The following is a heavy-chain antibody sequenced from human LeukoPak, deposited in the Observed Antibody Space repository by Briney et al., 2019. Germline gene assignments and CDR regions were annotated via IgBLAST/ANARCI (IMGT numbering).Heavy chain of an antibody. Sequence: SETLSLTCAVYGGSFSGYYWSWIRQPPGKGLEWIGEINHSGSTNYNPSLKSRVTISVDTSKNQFSLQLNSVTPEDTAVYYCARGYGFDYWGQGTLVTVSS. CDR3: ARGYGFDY. CDR1: GGSFSGYY. J-gene: IGHJ4*02. CDR2: INHSGST. V-gene: IGHV4-34*01. D-gene: IGHD3-10*01.